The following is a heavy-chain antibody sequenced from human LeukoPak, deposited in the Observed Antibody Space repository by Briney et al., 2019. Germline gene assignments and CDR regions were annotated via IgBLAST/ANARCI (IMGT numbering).Heavy chain of an antibody. J-gene: IGHJ4*02. CDR3: AREGGGYTAMAIDY. D-gene: IGHD5-18*01. CDR1: GFTFSSYA. Sequence: PGGSLRLSCAASGFTFSSYAMHWVRQAPGKGLEWVAVISYDGSNKYYADSVKGRFTISRDNSKNTLYLQMNSLRAEDTAVYYCAREGGGYTAMAIDYWGQGTLVTVSS. CDR2: ISYDGSNK. V-gene: IGHV3-30-3*01.